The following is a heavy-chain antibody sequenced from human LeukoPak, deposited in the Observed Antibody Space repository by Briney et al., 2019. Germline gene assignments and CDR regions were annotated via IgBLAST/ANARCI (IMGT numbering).Heavy chain of an antibody. V-gene: IGHV1-69*13. CDR3: AKAPLGATQGAFDI. CDR1: GGTFSSYA. Sequence: GASVKVSCKASGGTFSSYAISWVRQAPGQGLEWMGGIIPIFGTANYAQKFQGRVTITADESTSTAYMELSSLRSEDTAVYYCAKAPLGATQGAFDIWGQGTMVTASS. CDR2: IIPIFGTA. D-gene: IGHD1-26*01. J-gene: IGHJ3*02.